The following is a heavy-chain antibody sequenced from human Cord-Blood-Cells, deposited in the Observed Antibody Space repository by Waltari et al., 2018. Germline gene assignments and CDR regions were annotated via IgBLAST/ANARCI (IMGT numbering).Heavy chain of an antibody. Sequence: QLQLQESGPGLVKPSETLSLTCPVSGGSISSSSYYWGWIRQPPGKGLEWIGSIYYSGSTYNNPSLKSRVTISVDTSKNQFSLKLSSVTAADTAVYYCARPGIVGATRGAFDIWGQGTMVTVSS. D-gene: IGHD1-26*01. CDR3: ARPGIVGATRGAFDI. CDR2: IYYSGST. J-gene: IGHJ3*02. V-gene: IGHV4-39*01. CDR1: GGSISSSSYY.